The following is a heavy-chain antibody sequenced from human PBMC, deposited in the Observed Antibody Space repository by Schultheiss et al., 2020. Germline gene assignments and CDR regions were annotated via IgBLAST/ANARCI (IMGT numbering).Heavy chain of an antibody. D-gene: IGHD5-18*01. CDR3: ARDPGGPETPSYGYYGGYYYYGMDV. CDR2: ISSSSSTI. CDR1: GFTFSSYS. J-gene: IGHJ6*02. V-gene: IGHV3-48*01. Sequence: GGSLRLSCAASGFTFSSYSMNWVRQAPGKGLEWVSYISSSSSTIYYADSVKGRFTISRDNAKNSLYLQMNSLRAEDTAVYYCARDPGGPETPSYGYYGGYYYYGMDVWGQGTTVTVSS.